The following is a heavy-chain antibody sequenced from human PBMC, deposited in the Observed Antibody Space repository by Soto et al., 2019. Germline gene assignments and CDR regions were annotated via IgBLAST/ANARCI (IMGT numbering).Heavy chain of an antibody. J-gene: IGHJ4*02. CDR3: ARRAGTGSYFDS. CDR1: GGSISGYY. CDR2: IYYSGST. V-gene: IGHV4-59*08. Sequence: SETLSLTCTVSGGSISGYYWNWIRQPPGKGLEWIGYIYYSGSTNYNPSLKTRVTISVDTSKNQFSLKLSSVTAADTAVYFCARRAGTGSYFDSWGQGTLVTVSS. D-gene: IGHD7-27*01.